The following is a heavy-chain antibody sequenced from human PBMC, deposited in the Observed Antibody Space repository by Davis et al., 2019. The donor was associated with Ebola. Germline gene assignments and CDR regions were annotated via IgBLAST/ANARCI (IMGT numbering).Heavy chain of an antibody. D-gene: IGHD6-19*01. CDR3: ARATFGYNSGWYADY. CDR2: FDRDDGET. V-gene: IGHV1-24*01. CDR1: GYTLTDFS. J-gene: IGHJ4*02. Sequence: AASVKVSCKVSGYTLTDFSVHWVRQAPGKGLEWMGGFDRDDGETLYAQKFQGRVTITRDTSASTAYMELSSLRSEDTAVFYCARATFGYNSGWYADYWGQGTLVTVSS.